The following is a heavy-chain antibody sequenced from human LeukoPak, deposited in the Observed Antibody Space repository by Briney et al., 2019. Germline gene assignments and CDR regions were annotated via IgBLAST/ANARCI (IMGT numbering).Heavy chain of an antibody. CDR2: INGDGSIT. CDR1: GFTFSPYW. CDR3: ATAPTRNSGWYFFEP. Sequence: GGSLRLSCAASGFTFSPYWMHWVRQAPGKGLVWVSRINGDGSITSYADSVKGRFTISRDNAKNSLYLQMNTLRAEDTAVYYCATAPTRNSGWYFFEPWGQGTLVTVSS. V-gene: IGHV3-74*01. J-gene: IGHJ5*02. D-gene: IGHD6-19*01.